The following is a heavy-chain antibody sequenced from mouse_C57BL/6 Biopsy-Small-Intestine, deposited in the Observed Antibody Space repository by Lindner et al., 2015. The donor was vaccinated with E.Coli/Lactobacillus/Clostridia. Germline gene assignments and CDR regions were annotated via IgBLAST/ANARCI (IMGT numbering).Heavy chain of an antibody. CDR3: SRGPLDY. J-gene: IGHJ4*01. CDR2: IYPRSGST. V-gene: IGHV1-81*01. CDR1: GYTFTSYG. Sequence: VQLQESGAELARPGASVKLSCKASGYTFTSYGISWVKQRTGQGLEWIGEIYPRSGSTYYNEKFKGKATLTADKSSSTAYMQLSSLTYEDSAVYYCSRGPLDYWGQGTSVTVSS.